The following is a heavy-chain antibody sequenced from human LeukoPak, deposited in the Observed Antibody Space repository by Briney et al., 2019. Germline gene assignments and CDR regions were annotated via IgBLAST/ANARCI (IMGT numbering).Heavy chain of an antibody. CDR3: ARDYYDSSGYSSYFDY. Sequence: SETLSLTCTVSGGSISSYYWSWIRQPAGKGLEWIGRIYTSGSTNYNPSLKSRVTMSVDTSKNQFSLNLSSVTAADTAVYYCARDYYDSSGYSSYFDYWGQGTLVTVSS. J-gene: IGHJ4*02. V-gene: IGHV4-4*07. CDR2: IYTSGST. CDR1: GGSISSYY. D-gene: IGHD3-22*01.